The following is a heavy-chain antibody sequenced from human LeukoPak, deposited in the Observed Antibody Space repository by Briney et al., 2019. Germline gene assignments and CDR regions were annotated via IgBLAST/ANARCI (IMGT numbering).Heavy chain of an antibody. D-gene: IGHD6-25*01. CDR3: ARHFYSSGGAFDI. Sequence: SETLCLTCTVSGGSISSYYWSWIRQPPGKGLEWIGYIYYSGSTNYNPSLKSRVTISVDTSKNQFSLKLSSVTAADTAVYYCARHFYSSGGAFDIWGQGTMVTVSS. CDR2: IYYSGST. V-gene: IGHV4-59*08. CDR1: GGSISSYY. J-gene: IGHJ3*02.